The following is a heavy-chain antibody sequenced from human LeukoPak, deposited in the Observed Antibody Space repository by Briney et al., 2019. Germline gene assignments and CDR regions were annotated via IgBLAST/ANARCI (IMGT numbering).Heavy chain of an antibody. V-gene: IGHV3-30*02. Sequence: GGSLTLSCAASGFTFSSFGMLWVRHAPGKGLEWVAFIQYDGRKKFYSDSVKGRFTVSRDNSKDTLYLQMNSLRAEDTAVYYCAQRHGYSAPGLAYWGQGSLVTVSS. D-gene: IGHD5-24*01. CDR1: GFTFSSFG. CDR3: AQRHGYSAPGLAY. CDR2: IQYDGRKK. J-gene: IGHJ4*02.